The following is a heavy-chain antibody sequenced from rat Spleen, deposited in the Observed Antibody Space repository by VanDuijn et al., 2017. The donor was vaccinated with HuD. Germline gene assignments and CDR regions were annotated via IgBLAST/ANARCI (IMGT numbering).Heavy chain of an antibody. CDR2: ISYEGSST. Sequence: EVQLVESGGGLVQPGRSLKLSCAASGFTFSDYYMAWVRQAPKKGLEWVASISYEGSSTYYGDSVKGRFTISRDNAKSTLYLQMNSLRSEDTATYYCARQGMGGITEGYYVMDAWGQGASVTVSS. CDR3: ARQGMGGITEGYYVMDA. D-gene: IGHD1-4*01. J-gene: IGHJ4*01. V-gene: IGHV5-22*01. CDR1: GFTFSDYY.